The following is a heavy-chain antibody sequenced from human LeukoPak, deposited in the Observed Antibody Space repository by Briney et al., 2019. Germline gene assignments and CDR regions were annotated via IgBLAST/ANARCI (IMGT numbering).Heavy chain of an antibody. CDR3: TRGSGSYLGYYYYGMDV. J-gene: IGHJ6*02. CDR2: ISSKAYGGTT. CDR1: GFTFGDYA. D-gene: IGHD1-26*01. V-gene: IGHV3-49*04. Sequence: GGSMRLSCTASGFTFGDYAMSWVRQAPGKGLEWVGFISSKAYGGTTDYAASVKGKFRITRDDSKSIAYLQMNNLKTEDTAVYYCTRGSGSYLGYYYYGMDVWGQGTPVTVSS.